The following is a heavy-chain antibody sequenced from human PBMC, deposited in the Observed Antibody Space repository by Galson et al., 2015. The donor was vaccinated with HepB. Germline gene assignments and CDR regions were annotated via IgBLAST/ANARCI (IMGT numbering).Heavy chain of an antibody. CDR3: AKEFRLAVAGTGTRQSWRSYYYYGMDV. CDR1: GFTFSSYG. V-gene: IGHV3-30*18. J-gene: IGHJ6*02. Sequence: SLRLSCAASGFTFSSYGMHWVRQAPGKGLEWVAVISYDGSNKYYADSVKGRFTISRDNSKNTLYLQMNSLRAEDTAVYYCAKEFRLAVAGTGTRQSWRSYYYYGMDVWGQGTTVTVSS. D-gene: IGHD6-19*01. CDR2: ISYDGSNK.